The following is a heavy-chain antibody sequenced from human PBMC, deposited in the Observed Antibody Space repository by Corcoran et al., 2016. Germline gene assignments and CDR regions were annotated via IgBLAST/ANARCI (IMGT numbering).Heavy chain of an antibody. CDR1: GCTCTGHY. D-gene: IGHD6-19*01. CDR2: IYPNCGGT. CDR3: ARSSSRTYSSGWASFGVGIGDYGMDV. J-gene: IGHJ6*02. V-gene: IGHV1-2*02. Sequence: QVLLVKSGAEGKNPGASVRVSCKASGCTCTGHYLPWVRLAPRRGLERMGWIYPNCGGTNYAQEFQGRVTMTRDTSINTAYMELSRLGIDDTAVDYCARSSSRTYSSGWASFGVGIGDYGMDVWGQGTTVTVSS.